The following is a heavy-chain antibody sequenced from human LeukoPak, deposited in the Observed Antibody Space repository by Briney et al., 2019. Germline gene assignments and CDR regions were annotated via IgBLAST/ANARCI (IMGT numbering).Heavy chain of an antibody. Sequence: SETLSLTCAVYGGSFSGYYWSWIRQPPGKGLEWIREINHSGSTNYNPSLKSRVTISVDTSKNQFSLKLSSVTAADTAVYYCAAGDIVVVPAAPRWFDPWGQGTLVTVSS. CDR2: INHSGST. J-gene: IGHJ5*02. D-gene: IGHD2-2*01. V-gene: IGHV4-34*01. CDR3: AAGDIVVVPAAPRWFDP. CDR1: GGSFSGYY.